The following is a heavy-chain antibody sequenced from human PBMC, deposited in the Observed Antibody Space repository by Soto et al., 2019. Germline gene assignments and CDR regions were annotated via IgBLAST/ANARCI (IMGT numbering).Heavy chain of an antibody. CDR1: GFTVSSNH. J-gene: IGHJ3*02. V-gene: IGHV3-53*01. CDR3: AIRRGYSGYDSAFGI. Sequence: LRLSCAASGFTVSSNHMSWLRQAPGKGLEWVSLIYSGGSTSYADSVKGRFTISRDNSKNTLYLQMNSLRAEDTAVYYCAIRRGYSGYDSAFGIWGQGTMVTVSS. CDR2: IYSGGST. D-gene: IGHD5-12*01.